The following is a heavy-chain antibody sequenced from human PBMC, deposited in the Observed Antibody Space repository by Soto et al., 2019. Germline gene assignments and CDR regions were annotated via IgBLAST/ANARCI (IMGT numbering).Heavy chain of an antibody. CDR2: IRFDGSNI. CDR1: AVTFTGYG. Sequence: GGSLRLSCAASAVTFTGYGMHWVRQAPSKGLEWVAVIRFDGSNIYYADSVKGRFTISRDNARNMLYLQMNSLRAEDTAVYYCARDGVGSTAYFGYFDYWGLGTLVTVSS. J-gene: IGHJ4*02. D-gene: IGHD1-26*01. V-gene: IGHV3-33*01. CDR3: ARDGVGSTAYFGYFDY.